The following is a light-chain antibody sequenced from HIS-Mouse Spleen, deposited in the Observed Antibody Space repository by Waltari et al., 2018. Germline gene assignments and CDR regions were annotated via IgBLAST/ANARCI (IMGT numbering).Light chain of an antibody. V-gene: IGLV3-1*01. Sequence: SYELTQPPSVSVSPGQTASITCSGDKLGDKYACWYQQKPGQSPVLVIYQDRNRPSGSPERFSGSNSGNTATLTISGTQAMDEADYYCQAWDSSTVVFGGGTKLTFL. CDR3: QAWDSSTVV. CDR1: KLGDKY. CDR2: QDR. J-gene: IGLJ2*01.